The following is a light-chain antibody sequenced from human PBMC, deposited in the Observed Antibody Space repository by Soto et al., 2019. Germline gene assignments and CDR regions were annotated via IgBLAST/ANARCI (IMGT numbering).Light chain of an antibody. CDR3: CSYAGSSTLV. CDR2: DVS. J-gene: IGLJ1*01. V-gene: IGLV2-14*03. Sequence: QSALTQPTSVSGSPGQSITISCTGTSSDVGGYNYVSWYQHHPGKAPKLMICDVSDRPSGVSNRFSGSKSGNTASLTISGLQAEDEADYYCCSYAGSSTLVFGTGTKVTVL. CDR1: SSDVGGYNY.